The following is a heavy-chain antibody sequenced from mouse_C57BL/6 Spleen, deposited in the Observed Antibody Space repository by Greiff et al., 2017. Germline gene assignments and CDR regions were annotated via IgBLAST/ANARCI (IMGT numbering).Heavy chain of an antibody. CDR1: GYTFTSYW. J-gene: IGHJ1*03. D-gene: IGHD1-1*01. CDR3: ARSPIFSTTVERYFDV. Sequence: QVQLQQPGAELVKPGASVKLSCKASGYTFTSYWMHWVKQRPGQGLEWIGMIHPNSGSTNYNEKFKSKATLTVDKSSSTAYMQLSSLTSEDSAVYYCARSPIFSTTVERYFDVWGTGTTVTVSS. V-gene: IGHV1-64*01. CDR2: IHPNSGST.